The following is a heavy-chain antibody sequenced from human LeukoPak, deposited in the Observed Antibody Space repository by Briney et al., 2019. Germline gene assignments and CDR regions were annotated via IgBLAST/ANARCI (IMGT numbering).Heavy chain of an antibody. Sequence: PSQTLSLTCTVSSDSISSGDYYWSWIRQPAEKGLEFIGYINKKGGTFYNPPLKSRVSISIDTSKNQFSLKLTSVTAADTAVYFCAREHKSYGDYPYYFDSWGQGTLVTVSS. CDR2: INKKGGT. V-gene: IGHV4-30-4*01. D-gene: IGHD4-17*01. CDR3: AREHKSYGDYPYYFDS. J-gene: IGHJ4*02. CDR1: SDSISSGDYY.